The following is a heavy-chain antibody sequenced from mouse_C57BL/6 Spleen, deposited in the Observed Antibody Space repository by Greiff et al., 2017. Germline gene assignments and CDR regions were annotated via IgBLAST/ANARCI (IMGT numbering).Heavy chain of an antibody. V-gene: IGHV1-52*01. CDR1: GYTFTSYW. CDR2: IDPSDSET. D-gene: IGHD2-1*01. CDR3: ARASTVPETWFAY. Sequence: QVQLQQPGAELVRPGSSVKLSCKASGYTFTSYWMHWVKQRPIQGLEWIGNIDPSDSETHYNQKFKDKATLTVDKSSSTAYMQLSSLTSGDSAVYYCARASTVPETWFAYWGQGTLVTVSA. J-gene: IGHJ3*01.